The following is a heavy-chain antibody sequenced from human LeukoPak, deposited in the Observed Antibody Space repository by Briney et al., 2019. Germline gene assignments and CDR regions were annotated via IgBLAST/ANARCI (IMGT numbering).Heavy chain of an antibody. V-gene: IGHV3-15*01. CDR3: TTGPEPAAMVFDF. CDR2: LKSNRDGGTT. J-gene: IGHJ4*02. CDR1: GFTFSSYW. Sequence: GGSLRLSCAAPGFTFSSYWMSWVRQAPGKGLEWVGRLKSNRDGGTTDYAAPVEGRFSISRDDSRNTLFLQMDSLKTDDTAVYFCTTGPEPAAMVFDFWGQGTLVTVSS. D-gene: IGHD2-2*01.